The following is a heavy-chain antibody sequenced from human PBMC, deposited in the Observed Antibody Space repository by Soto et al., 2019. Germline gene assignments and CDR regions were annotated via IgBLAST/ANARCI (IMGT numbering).Heavy chain of an antibody. CDR3: AKAAGSGWYYGLDY. D-gene: IGHD6-13*01. V-gene: IGHV3-9*01. Sequence: EVQLVESGGGLVQPGTSLRLSCAASGFTFDDYAMHWVRQVPGKGLEWGSGLSWNSGTIDYADSVKGRFTISRDNAKNSLHLQMNSLNPEDTDFYYCAKAAGSGWYYGLDYWGQGTLVTVSS. J-gene: IGHJ4*02. CDR2: LSWNSGTI. CDR1: GFTFDDYA.